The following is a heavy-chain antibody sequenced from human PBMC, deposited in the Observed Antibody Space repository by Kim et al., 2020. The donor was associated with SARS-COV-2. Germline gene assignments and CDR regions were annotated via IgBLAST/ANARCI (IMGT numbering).Heavy chain of an antibody. V-gene: IGHV3-30*04. CDR1: GFTFSNYP. CDR2: ISYDGSEK. Sequence: GGSLRLSCGASGFTFSNYPVHWVRQAPGKGLEWVAVISYDGSEKFFADSVKGRFTISRDNSKNTLYLQINSLRPEDTAVYYCARSHQQQLILSSYYYYGMDVWGQGITVTVSS. CDR3: ARSHQQQLILSSYYYYGMDV. D-gene: IGHD6-13*01. J-gene: IGHJ6*02.